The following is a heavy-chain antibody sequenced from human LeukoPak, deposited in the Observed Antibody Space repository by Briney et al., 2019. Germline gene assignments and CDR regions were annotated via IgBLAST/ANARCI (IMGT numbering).Heavy chain of an antibody. V-gene: IGHV3-66*01. Sequence: PGGSLRLSCAASGLTVSNQYMSWVRQAPGKGLEWVSVIYSDGTTHYADSVKGRFTISRDNSKNTVYLQMNSLRVEDTAVYYCARDRSHAVGYGAYFDYWGQGTLVTVSS. CDR2: IYSDGTT. J-gene: IGHJ4*02. CDR1: GLTVSNQY. CDR3: ARDRSHAVGYGAYFDY. D-gene: IGHD4-17*01.